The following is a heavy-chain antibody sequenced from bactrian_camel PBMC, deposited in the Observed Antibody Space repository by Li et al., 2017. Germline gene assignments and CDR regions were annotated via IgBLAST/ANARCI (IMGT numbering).Heavy chain of an antibody. J-gene: IGHJ4*01. Sequence: VQLVESGGGLVQPGGSLRLSCSAGGSTSMYWWMGWVRQTPGKGLEWVSFINTGSSSTVYADSVEGRFTISRDNAKNTLFLQMNSLTTEDTAVYYCATQMGPHNYWGQGTQVTVS. V-gene: IGHV3S1*01. CDR1: GSTSMYWW. CDR2: INTGSSST. D-gene: IGHD3*01. CDR3: ATQMGPHNY.